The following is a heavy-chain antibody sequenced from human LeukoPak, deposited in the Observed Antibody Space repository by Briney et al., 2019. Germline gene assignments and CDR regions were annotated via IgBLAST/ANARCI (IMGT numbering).Heavy chain of an antibody. CDR1: GGSISSSSYY. D-gene: IGHD6-19*01. J-gene: IGHJ4*02. V-gene: IGHV4-61*05. CDR3: ARAQSSGWKYSFDY. CDR2: IYYSGST. Sequence: SETLSLTCTVSGGSISSSSYYWGWIRQPPGKGLEWIGYIYYSGSTNYSPSLKSRVTISVDTSKNQFSLKLSSVTAADTAVYYCARAQSSGWKYSFDYWGQGTLVTVSS.